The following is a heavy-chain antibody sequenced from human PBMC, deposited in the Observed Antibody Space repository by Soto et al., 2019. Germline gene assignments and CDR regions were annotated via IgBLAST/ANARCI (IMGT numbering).Heavy chain of an antibody. CDR2: INPSGGRT. Sequence: GASVKVSCKASGYTFTRYYMHWVRQAPGQGLEWMGIINPSGGRTSYAQKFQGRVTMTRDTSTSTAYMELSRLRSDDTAVYYCARAEYSSGFDAFDIWGQGTMVTVSS. D-gene: IGHD6-19*01. V-gene: IGHV1-46*01. J-gene: IGHJ3*02. CDR1: GYTFTRYY. CDR3: ARAEYSSGFDAFDI.